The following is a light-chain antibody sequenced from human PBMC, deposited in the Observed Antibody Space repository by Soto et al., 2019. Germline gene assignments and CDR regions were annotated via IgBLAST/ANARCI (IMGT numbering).Light chain of an antibody. CDR3: QQYNTWRSIS. V-gene: IGKV3-15*01. J-gene: IGKJ5*01. Sequence: EIVMTQSPATLSVSPGERVTLSCRASQFISNSLAWYQQRPGQPPRLIIYDTYTRAAGTPARFTGSGSGTDFTLTISSLQSEDFAVYYCQQYNTWRSISFGQGTRLEIK. CDR1: QFISNS. CDR2: DTY.